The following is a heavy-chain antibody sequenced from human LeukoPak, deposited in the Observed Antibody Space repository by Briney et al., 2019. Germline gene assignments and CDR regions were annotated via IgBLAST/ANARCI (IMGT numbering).Heavy chain of an antibody. V-gene: IGHV1-46*01. CDR3: ARTLNQRLGFDY. D-gene: IGHD3-16*01. Sequence: ASVKVSCKASGYTFTSYYMHWVRQAPGQGLEWMGIINPSGGSTSYAQKFQGRVTMTRDTSTSTVYMELSSLRSEDTAVYYCARTLNQRLGFDYWGQGTLVTISS. J-gene: IGHJ4*02. CDR1: GYTFTSYY. CDR2: INPSGGST.